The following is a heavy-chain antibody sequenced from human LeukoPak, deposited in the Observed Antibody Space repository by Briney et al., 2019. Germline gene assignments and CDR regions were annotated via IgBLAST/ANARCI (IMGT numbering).Heavy chain of an antibody. CDR2: IHYDGSNK. J-gene: IGHJ4*02. CDR1: GFTFSSYA. D-gene: IGHD2-15*01. CDR3: AKVIPVRYSKGPYYFDY. Sequence: PGGSLRLSCAASGFTFSSYAMHWVRQAPGKGLEWVAFIHYDGSNKYYADSVKGRFTISRDNSKNTLYLQMNSLRGEDTAVYYCAKVIPVRYSKGPYYFDYWGRGTLVTVSS. V-gene: IGHV3-30*02.